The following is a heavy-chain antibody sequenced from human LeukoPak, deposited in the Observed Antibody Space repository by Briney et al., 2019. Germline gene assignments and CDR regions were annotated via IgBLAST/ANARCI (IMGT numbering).Heavy chain of an antibody. V-gene: IGHV4-39*01. CDR3: ARRAIEPFIAVAGVFDY. D-gene: IGHD6-19*01. J-gene: IGHJ4*02. CDR2: IYYGGST. CDR1: GGSISSSSYY. Sequence: SETLSLTCTVSGGSISSSSYYWGWIRQPPGKGLEWIGSIYYGGSTYYNPSLKSRVTISVDTSKNQFSLKLSSVTAADTAVYYCARRAIEPFIAVAGVFDYWGQGTLLTVSS.